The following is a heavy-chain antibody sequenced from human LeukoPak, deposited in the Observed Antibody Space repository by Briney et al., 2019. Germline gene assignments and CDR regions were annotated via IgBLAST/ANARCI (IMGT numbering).Heavy chain of an antibody. CDR2: SRNEANRYTT. J-gene: IGHJ6*02. D-gene: IGHD1-26*01. CDR1: GFSFSDHY. Sequence: TGGSLRLSCAISGFSFSDHYMDWVRQAPGKGLEWVARSRNEANRYTTDYAASVKGRFTISRVESDNSLHLQMKSLTTEDTAVHYCARELTGSYIYFYGVDVWGQGTTVTVFS. CDR3: ARELTGSYIYFYGVDV. V-gene: IGHV3-72*01.